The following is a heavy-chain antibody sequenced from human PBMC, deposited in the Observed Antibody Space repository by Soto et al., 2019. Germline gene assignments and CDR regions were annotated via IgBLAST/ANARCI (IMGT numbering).Heavy chain of an antibody. CDR3: ARGPPYYYDSSGYYYWFDS. Sequence: SVKVSCKASGGTFSSYAISWVRQAPGQGLEWMGGIIPIFGTANYAQKFQGRVTITADESTSTAYMELSSLRSEDTAVYYCARGPPYYYDSSGYYYWFDSWGQGTLVTVSS. D-gene: IGHD3-22*01. J-gene: IGHJ5*01. V-gene: IGHV1-69*13. CDR1: GGTFSSYA. CDR2: IIPIFGTA.